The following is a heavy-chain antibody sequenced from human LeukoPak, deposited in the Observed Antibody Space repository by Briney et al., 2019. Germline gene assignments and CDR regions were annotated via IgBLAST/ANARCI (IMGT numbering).Heavy chain of an antibody. Sequence: GGSLRLSCKASGFTVSNNYMNWVRQAPGKGLEWVALIYSGGTTNYADSVKGRFTISRDNSKNTLSLQMNSLRAEDTAVYYCAKDGLCPDVCPTQIAVAGYFDSWGQGILVTVSS. J-gene: IGHJ4*02. V-gene: IGHV3-53*01. CDR1: GFTVSNNY. D-gene: IGHD6-19*01. CDR3: AKDGLCPDVCPTQIAVAGYFDS. CDR2: IYSGGTT.